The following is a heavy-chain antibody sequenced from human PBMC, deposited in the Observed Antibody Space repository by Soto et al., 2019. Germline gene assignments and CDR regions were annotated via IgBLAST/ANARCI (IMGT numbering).Heavy chain of an antibody. V-gene: IGHV3-66*01. Sequence: PGGSLRLSCAASGFTVSSNYMSWVRQAPGKGLEWVSVIYSGGSTYYADSVKGRFTISRDNSKNTLYLQMNSLRAEDTAVYYCAKEGYYDILTGPYYYGMDVWGQGTTVTVSS. D-gene: IGHD3-9*01. J-gene: IGHJ6*02. CDR1: GFTVSSNY. CDR3: AKEGYYDILTGPYYYGMDV. CDR2: IYSGGST.